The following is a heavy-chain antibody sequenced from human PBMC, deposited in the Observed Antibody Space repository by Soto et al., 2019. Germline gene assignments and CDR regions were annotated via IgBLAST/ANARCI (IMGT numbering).Heavy chain of an antibody. CDR3: GRTDSSGSWAAWY. D-gene: IGHD3-22*01. J-gene: IGHJ4*02. V-gene: IGHV4-61*01. CDR2: FFHSGRT. Sequence: SETLSLTCTVSGDSVTSGSYCLTWIRQPPGKGLEWLGYFFHSGRTNYNPSLKSRLNISVATSKKQFSLQLKSVAAADTDVYYCGRTDSSGSWAAWYWGQGTVVT. CDR1: GDSVTSGSYC.